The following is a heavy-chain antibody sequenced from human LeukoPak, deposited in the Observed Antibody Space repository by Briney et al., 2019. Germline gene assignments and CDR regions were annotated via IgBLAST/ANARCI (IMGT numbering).Heavy chain of an antibody. J-gene: IGHJ5*02. CDR1: GGSISSYY. CDR3: AGGLQWLSFDP. D-gene: IGHD6-19*01. Sequence: PSETLSLTCTVSGGSISSYYWSWIRQPPGKELEWIGYIKYTGDTNYNPSLKSRVAISVDTSKNQLSLNLNSVTAADTAVYYCAGGLQWLSFDPWGQGTLLTVSS. V-gene: IGHV4-59*01. CDR2: IKYTGDT.